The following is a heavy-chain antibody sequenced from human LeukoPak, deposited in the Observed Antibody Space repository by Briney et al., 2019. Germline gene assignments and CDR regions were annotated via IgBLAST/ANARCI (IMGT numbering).Heavy chain of an antibody. CDR2: ISPSSGT. J-gene: IGHJ6*02. CDR3: ARGAGRSSSWSLGMDV. V-gene: IGHV3-23*01. D-gene: IGHD6-13*01. CDR1: GFTFSSYA. Sequence: GGSLRLSCAASGFTFSSYAMRWVRQAPGKGLEWVSAISPSSGTFYADSVKGRFTISRDNSKNTLYLQMNSLRAEDTAVYYCARGAGRSSSWSLGMDVWGQGTTVTVSS.